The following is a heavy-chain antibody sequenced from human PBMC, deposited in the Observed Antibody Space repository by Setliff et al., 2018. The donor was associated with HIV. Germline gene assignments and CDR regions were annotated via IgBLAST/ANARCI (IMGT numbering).Heavy chain of an antibody. D-gene: IGHD3-3*01. J-gene: IGHJ3*02. CDR3: ARVRPKNRYYNFWSGYFGAFDI. V-gene: IGHV1-46*01. CDR2: INPSGGST. Sequence: ASVKVSCKASGFILTSNYMHWVRQAPGQGLEWMGIINPSGGSTSYAQKFQGRVTMTRDTSTSTVYMELSSLRSEDTAVYYCARVRPKNRYYNFWSGYFGAFDIWGQGTMVTVS. CDR1: GFILTSNY.